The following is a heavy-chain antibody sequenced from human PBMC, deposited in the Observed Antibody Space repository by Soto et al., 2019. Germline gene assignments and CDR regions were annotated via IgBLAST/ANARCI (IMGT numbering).Heavy chain of an antibody. V-gene: IGHV4-59*08. CDR1: GGSISSDY. Sequence: SETLSLTCTVSGGSISSDYWSWIRQPPGKGLEWIGCIYYSGSTYYNPSLKSRVTISVDTSKNQFSLKLSSVTAADTAVYYCARLAVTIYYYYYGMDVWGQGTTVTVSS. J-gene: IGHJ6*02. CDR2: IYYSGST. D-gene: IGHD4-4*01. CDR3: ARLAVTIYYYYYGMDV.